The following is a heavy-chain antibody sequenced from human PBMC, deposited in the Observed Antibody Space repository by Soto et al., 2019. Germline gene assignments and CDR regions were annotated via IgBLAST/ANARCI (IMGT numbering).Heavy chain of an antibody. CDR2: ISSDGRIT. J-gene: IGHJ5*02. V-gene: IGHV3-74*01. Sequence: PGGSVRLSCTASGFTSTSTWMHCLRQAPGKGLMWVSRISSDGRITTYANSVKGRLTISRDNDKNTMYLQMNSLRVEDTAVYYCARGALGSRFDPWGQGTLVTVSS. CDR3: ARGALGSRFDP. D-gene: IGHD3-10*01. CDR1: GFTSTSTW.